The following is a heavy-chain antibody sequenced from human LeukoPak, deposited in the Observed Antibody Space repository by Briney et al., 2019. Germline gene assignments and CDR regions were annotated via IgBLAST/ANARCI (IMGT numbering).Heavy chain of an antibody. CDR2: ISAYNGNT. Sequence: ASVKVSCKASGYTFTSYGISWVRQAPGQGLEWMGWISAYNGNTNYAQKLQGRVTMTTDTSTSTAYMELRSLRSDDTAVYYRARGDTAFSPYYFDYWGQGTLVTVSS. D-gene: IGHD5-18*01. J-gene: IGHJ4*02. CDR1: GYTFTSYG. V-gene: IGHV1-18*01. CDR3: ARGDTAFSPYYFDY.